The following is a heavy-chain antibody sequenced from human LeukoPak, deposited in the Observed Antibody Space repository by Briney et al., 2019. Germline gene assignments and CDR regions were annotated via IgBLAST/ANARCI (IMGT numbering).Heavy chain of an antibody. Sequence: GGSLRLSCAASEFTFSDYSMNWVRQAPGKGLEWVSSISADSTFEYYAASVKGRFTISRDNARKSLYLQMNALRDEDTALYYCTRDAGGYPDWYFDLWGRGTLVTVSS. D-gene: IGHD5-18*01. CDR1: EFTFSDYS. V-gene: IGHV3-21*01. J-gene: IGHJ2*01. CDR3: TRDAGGYPDWYFDL. CDR2: ISADSTFE.